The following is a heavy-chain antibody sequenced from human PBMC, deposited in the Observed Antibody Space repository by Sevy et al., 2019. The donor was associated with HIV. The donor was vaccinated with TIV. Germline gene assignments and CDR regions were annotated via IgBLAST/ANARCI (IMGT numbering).Heavy chain of an antibody. J-gene: IGHJ4*02. Sequence: GGSLRLSCAASGFTFSSYSVNWVRQAPGKGLEWVSSISSSSSYIYYADSVKGRFTISRDNAKNSLYLQMNSLRAEDTAVYYCARVHVVYFDYWGQGTLVTVSS. D-gene: IGHD2-21*01. CDR1: GFTFSSYS. V-gene: IGHV3-21*01. CDR3: ARVHVVYFDY. CDR2: ISSSSSYI.